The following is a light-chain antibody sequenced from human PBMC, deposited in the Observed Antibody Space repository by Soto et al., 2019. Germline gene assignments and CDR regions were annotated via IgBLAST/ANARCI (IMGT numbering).Light chain of an antibody. V-gene: IGKV3-15*01. CDR2: GAS. Sequence: EIVMTQSPATLSVSPGERATLSCRASQSVSTNLAWYQKKPGQAPRLLIYGASTRATGIPTRFSGSGSGTEFTPAMSRLQCEDFAVYYYQLYNNWWTFGQGTRVEIK. CDR3: QLYNNWWT. J-gene: IGKJ1*01. CDR1: QSVSTN.